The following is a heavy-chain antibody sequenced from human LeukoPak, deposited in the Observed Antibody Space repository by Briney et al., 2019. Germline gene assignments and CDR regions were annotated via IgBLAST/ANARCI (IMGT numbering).Heavy chain of an antibody. V-gene: IGHV1-69*05. CDR1: GGTFSSYA. CDR2: IIPIFGTA. Sequence: SVKVFCKASGGTFSSYAISWVRQAPGQGREWMGGIIPIFGTANYAQKFQGRVTITTDESTSTAYMELSSLRSEDTAVYYCARGAITGTTFYYYYMDVWGKGTTVTVSS. D-gene: IGHD1-7*01. J-gene: IGHJ6*03. CDR3: ARGAITGTTFYYYYMDV.